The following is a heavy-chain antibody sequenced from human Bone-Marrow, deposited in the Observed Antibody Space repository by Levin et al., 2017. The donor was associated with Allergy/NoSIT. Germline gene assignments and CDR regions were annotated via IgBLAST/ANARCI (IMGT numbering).Heavy chain of an antibody. D-gene: IGHD6-13*01. CDR2: IKSKTDGGTT. Sequence: GGSLRLSCAASGFTLNNAWMSWVRQAPGKGLEWVGRIKSKTDGGTTDYAAPVKGRFIISRDDSKDTLYLQMNSLKTEETAVYYWTTDGRQLVLPQDYFDYWGQGTLVTVSS. J-gene: IGHJ4*02. CDR3: TTDGRQLVLPQDYFDY. V-gene: IGHV3-15*01. CDR1: GFTLNNAW.